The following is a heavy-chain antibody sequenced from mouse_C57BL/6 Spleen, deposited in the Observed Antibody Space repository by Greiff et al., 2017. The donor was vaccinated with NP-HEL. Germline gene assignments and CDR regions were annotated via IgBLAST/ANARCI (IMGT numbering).Heavy chain of an antibody. CDR2: IYPGSGST. V-gene: IGHV1-55*01. Sequence: QVQLQQSGAELVKPGASVKMSCKASGYTFTSYWITWVKQRPGQGLEWIGDIYPGSGSTNYNEKFKSKATLTVDTSSSTAYMQLSSLTSEDSAVYYCARCWDGPKLPYYYAMDYWGQGTSVTVSS. CDR1: GYTFTSYW. J-gene: IGHJ4*01. CDR3: ARCWDGPKLPYYYAMDY. D-gene: IGHD4-1*01.